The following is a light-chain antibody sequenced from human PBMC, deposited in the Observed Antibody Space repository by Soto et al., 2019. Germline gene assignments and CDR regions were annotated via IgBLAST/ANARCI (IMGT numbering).Light chain of an antibody. CDR3: QLYDNYSWT. CDR1: RTIGPW. Sequence: DIPMTQSPSTLSASVGDTVTITCRASRTIGPWLAWYQQKPGKAPKLLIYKASNLESGVPSRFSGSGSGTEFTLTISSLQPDDFATYYCQLYDNYSWTFGPGTKV. J-gene: IGKJ1*01. CDR2: KAS. V-gene: IGKV1-5*03.